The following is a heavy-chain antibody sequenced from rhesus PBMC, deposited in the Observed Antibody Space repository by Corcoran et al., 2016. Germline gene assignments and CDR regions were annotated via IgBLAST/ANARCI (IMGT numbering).Heavy chain of an antibody. CDR2: SDPSDADT. CDR3: AKEGKGGEDDYGYYYWYGLDS. Sequence: EVQLVQTVPEVIRPGAALTLSWKTTGYNVRRYWLRRVRPTPGTGLEWMGSSDPSDADTRYSPSFQGQVTISADKSISTAYLQWSSLKASDAATYYCAKEGKGGEDDYGYYYWYGLDSWGQGVVVTVSS. V-gene: IGHV5-2*01. D-gene: IGHD3-9*01. J-gene: IGHJ6*01. CDR1: GYNVRRYW.